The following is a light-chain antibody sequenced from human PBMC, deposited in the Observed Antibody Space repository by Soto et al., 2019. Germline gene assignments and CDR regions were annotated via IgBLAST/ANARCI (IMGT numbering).Light chain of an antibody. Sequence: EIVMTHSPATLSLSPGERAPLSCTASQGVSSDLAWYQQKPGQAPRLLSYDASNRATGIPARFSGSGSGTDFTLTISSLEPEDFALYCCQQRSNWQVPFGQGTRLE. CDR3: QQRSNWQVP. J-gene: IGKJ5*01. CDR1: QGVSSD. V-gene: IGKV3-11*01. CDR2: DAS.